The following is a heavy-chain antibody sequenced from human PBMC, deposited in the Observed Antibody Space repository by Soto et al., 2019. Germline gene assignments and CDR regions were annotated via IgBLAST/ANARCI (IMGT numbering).Heavy chain of an antibody. D-gene: IGHD6-19*01. CDR2: IYNIGST. CDR1: GGYISGYY. V-gene: IGHV4-59*08. CDR3: ARHVNLPLAGTAFDS. Sequence: SETLSLTCTVSGGYISGYYWSWLRQPPGKGLEWIGYIYNIGSTNYNPSLRSRVTMSIDTSQEQFSLKLSSVTATDTAVYYCARHVNLPLAGTAFDSWGRGTLVTVS. J-gene: IGHJ4*02.